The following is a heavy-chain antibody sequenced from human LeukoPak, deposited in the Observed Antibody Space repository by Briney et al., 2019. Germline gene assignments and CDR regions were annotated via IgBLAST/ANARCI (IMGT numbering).Heavy chain of an antibody. CDR3: AGRVTQVDY. V-gene: IGHV5-51*01. CDR2: ISPADSDT. CDR1: GYSFTSYW. Sequence: GESLKIFCKGSGYSFTSYWIGWVRQMPGKGLEWMGIISPADSDTRYSPSFQGQVTISLDKSISTAYLQWSSLKASDTAMYYCAGRVTQVDYWGQGTLVTVSS. J-gene: IGHJ4*02. D-gene: IGHD3-10*01.